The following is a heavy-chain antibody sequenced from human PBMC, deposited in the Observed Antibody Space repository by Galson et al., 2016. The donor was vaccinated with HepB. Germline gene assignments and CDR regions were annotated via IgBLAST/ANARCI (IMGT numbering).Heavy chain of an antibody. Sequence: SVKVSCKASGGTFRDYAISWVRQAPGQGLEWMGGIILIIGTKKYAQKFQGRVTITADESTSTAYVEQSSLRSEDKAVYYCVRGGKWELLQADAFDIWGQGTMVTVSS. CDR3: VRGGKWELLQADAFDI. V-gene: IGHV1-69*13. J-gene: IGHJ3*02. CDR1: GGTFRDYA. CDR2: IILIIGTK. D-gene: IGHD1-26*01.